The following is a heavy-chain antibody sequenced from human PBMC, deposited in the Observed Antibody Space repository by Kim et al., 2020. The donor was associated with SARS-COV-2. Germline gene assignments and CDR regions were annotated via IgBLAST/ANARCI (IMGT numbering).Heavy chain of an antibody. CDR3: ASRRYTGTYYYFDY. Sequence: HAESVKDRFTHSRDNAKSTLYLQMNSLRAEDTAVYYCASRRYTGTYYYFDYWGQGTLVTVSS. D-gene: IGHD1-26*01. J-gene: IGHJ4*02. V-gene: IGHV3-74*01.